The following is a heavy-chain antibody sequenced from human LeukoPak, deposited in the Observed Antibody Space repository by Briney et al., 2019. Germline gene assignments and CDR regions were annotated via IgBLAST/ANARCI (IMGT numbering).Heavy chain of an antibody. Sequence: PSETLSLTCTVSGGSISSYYWSRIRQPPGKGLEWIGYIYYSGSTNYNPSLKSRVTISVDTSKNQFSLKLSSVTAADTAVYYCARGLGYCSGGSCPGGYYFDYWGQGTLVTVSS. CDR3: ARGLGYCSGGSCPGGYYFDY. CDR1: GGSISSYY. J-gene: IGHJ4*02. CDR2: IYYSGST. D-gene: IGHD2-15*01. V-gene: IGHV4-59*01.